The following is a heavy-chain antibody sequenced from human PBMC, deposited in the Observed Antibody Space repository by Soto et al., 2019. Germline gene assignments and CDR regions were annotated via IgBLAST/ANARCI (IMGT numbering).Heavy chain of an antibody. Sequence: GGSLRLSCAASGFTFSSYAMSWVRQAPGKGLEWVSAISGSGGSTYYADSVKGRFTISRDNSKNTLYLQMNSLRAEDTAVYYCAKSVSRQAGGLPYFDYWGQGTLVTVSS. CDR2: ISGSGGST. J-gene: IGHJ4*02. V-gene: IGHV3-23*01. CDR3: AKSVSRQAGGLPYFDY. D-gene: IGHD2-2*01. CDR1: GFTFSSYA.